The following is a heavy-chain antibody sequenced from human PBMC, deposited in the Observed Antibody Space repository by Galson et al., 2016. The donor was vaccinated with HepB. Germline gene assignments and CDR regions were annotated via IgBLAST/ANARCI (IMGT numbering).Heavy chain of an antibody. D-gene: IGHD1-26*01. J-gene: IGHJ4*02. Sequence: SLRLYCAASGLTFSWHWMHWVRQAPGKGLVWVSRINKDGSRTDYADSVKGRFTILRDNAKNTLYLQMNSLRAEDTGVYYCARDGSVANIADFDYWGQGALVTVSS. CDR2: INKDGSRT. V-gene: IGHV3-74*01. CDR3: ARDGSVANIADFDY. CDR1: GLTFSWHW.